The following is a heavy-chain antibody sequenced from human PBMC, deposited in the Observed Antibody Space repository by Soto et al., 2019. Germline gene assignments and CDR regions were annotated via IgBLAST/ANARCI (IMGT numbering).Heavy chain of an antibody. V-gene: IGHV4-4*02. CDR2: IYHSGST. J-gene: IGHJ2*01. CDR1: GGSISSGDYY. D-gene: IGHD2-21*02. CDR3: ARGGGGDRYRWYFDL. Sequence: PSETLSLTCSVSGGSISSGDYYWSWVRQPPGKGLEWIGEIYHSGSTNYNPSLESRVTISVDKSKNQFSLKLSSVTAADTAVYYCARGGGGDRYRWYFDLWGRGTLVTVSS.